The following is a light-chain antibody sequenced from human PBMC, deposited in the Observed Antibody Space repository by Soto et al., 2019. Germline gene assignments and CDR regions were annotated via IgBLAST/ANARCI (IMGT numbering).Light chain of an antibody. J-gene: IGLJ3*02. CDR3: QVWDIGTALL. V-gene: IGLV3-21*02. Sequence: SYELTQPPSASVAPGQTARITCEEKNIGSNRVNWYQQKQGQAPVLVVYDDRDRPSGIPARFSGSNGGSMATLIISRVEAGDEADYYCQVWDIGTALLFGGGTKLTVL. CDR1: NIGSNR. CDR2: DDR.